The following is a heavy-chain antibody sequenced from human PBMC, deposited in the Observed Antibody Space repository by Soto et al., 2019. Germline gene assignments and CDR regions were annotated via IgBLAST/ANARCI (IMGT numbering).Heavy chain of an antibody. V-gene: IGHV3-30*18. Sequence: GGSLRLSCAASGFTFSSYGMHWVRQAPGKGLEWVAVISYDGSNKYYADSVKGRFTISRDNSKNTLYLQMNSLRAEDTAVYYCANVGCSTSCYYFDYWGQGTLVTVSS. J-gene: IGHJ4*02. CDR2: ISYDGSNK. CDR1: GFTFSSYG. CDR3: ANVGCSTSCYYFDY. D-gene: IGHD2-2*01.